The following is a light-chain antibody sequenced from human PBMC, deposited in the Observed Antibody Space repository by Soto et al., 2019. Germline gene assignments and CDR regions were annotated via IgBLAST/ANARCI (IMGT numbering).Light chain of an antibody. CDR1: QSVSSSY. CDR2: GAS. J-gene: IGKJ3*01. V-gene: IGKV3-20*01. CDR3: QQYGSSPGFT. Sequence: EIVLTQSPGTLSLSPGERATLSCRASQSVSSSYLAWYQQKPGQAPRLLIYGASSRATGIPDRFSGSVSGTDFTLTISRLEPEDFSVYYCQQYGSSPGFTCGPGTKVDIK.